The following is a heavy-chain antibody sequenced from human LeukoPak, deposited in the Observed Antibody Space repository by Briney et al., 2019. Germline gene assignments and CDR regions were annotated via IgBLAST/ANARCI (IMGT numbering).Heavy chain of an antibody. D-gene: IGHD3-22*01. J-gene: IGHJ4*02. CDR2: TYYSGST. V-gene: IGHV4-59*01. Sequence: SETLSLTCTVSGGSISSYYWSWIRQPPGKGLEWIGYTYYSGSTNYNPSLKSRVTISVDTSKNQFSLKLSSVTAADTAVYYCARGVGYYYDSSGYYYPYWGQGTLVTVSS. CDR1: GGSISSYY. CDR3: ARGVGYYYDSSGYYYPY.